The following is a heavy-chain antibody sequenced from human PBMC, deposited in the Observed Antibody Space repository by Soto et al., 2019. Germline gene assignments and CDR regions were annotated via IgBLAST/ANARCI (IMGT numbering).Heavy chain of an antibody. CDR1: GGSATSGSYY. CDR3: GRERPDGSGYDPHYFDY. Sequence: QVQLQESGPGLVKPSETLSLTCSVSGGSATSGSYYWSWIGQPPGKGLEWIGDISYSGSTNYNPSLPRRVPISVDTSKNQVALKRISVTASDTAVYYGGRERPDGSGYDPHYFDYWGQGTLVTVSS. V-gene: IGHV4-61*01. D-gene: IGHD3-3*01. CDR2: ISYSGST. J-gene: IGHJ4*02.